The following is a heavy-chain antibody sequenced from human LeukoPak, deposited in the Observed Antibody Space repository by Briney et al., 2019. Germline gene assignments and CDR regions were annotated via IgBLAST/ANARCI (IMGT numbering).Heavy chain of an antibody. CDR2: ISYDGSNK. CDR3: AKDGSSGLDY. J-gene: IGHJ4*02. Sequence: GGSLRLSCAASGFTFSSYGMHWVRQAPGKGLEWVAVISYDGSNKYYADSVKGRFTISRDNSKNTLYLQMNSLRAEDTGVYYCAKDGSSGLDYRGQGTLVTVSS. CDR1: GFTFSSYG. V-gene: IGHV3-30*18. D-gene: IGHD3-22*01.